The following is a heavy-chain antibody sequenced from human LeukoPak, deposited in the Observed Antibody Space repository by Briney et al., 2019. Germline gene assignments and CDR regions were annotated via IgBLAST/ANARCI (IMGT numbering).Heavy chain of an antibody. Sequence: GGSLRLSCTASEFTFGDYALSWVRQAPGKGLEWVGLIRNEAFGGTIEYAATVEGRFSISRDNSKSIAYLQMNSLQTEDTAVYYCTRGGIVATIGYGMDVWGQGTTVTVCS. V-gene: IGHV3-49*04. D-gene: IGHD5-12*01. CDR2: IRNEAFGGTI. CDR3: TRGGIVATIGYGMDV. CDR1: EFTFGDYA. J-gene: IGHJ6*02.